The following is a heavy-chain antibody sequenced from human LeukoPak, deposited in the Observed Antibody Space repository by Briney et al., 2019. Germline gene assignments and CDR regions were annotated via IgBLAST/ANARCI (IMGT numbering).Heavy chain of an antibody. CDR2: IYYSGST. D-gene: IGHD3-22*01. J-gene: IGHJ3*02. CDR3: ASLYDSSGYPRGAFDI. V-gene: IGHV4-61*01. Sequence: SETLSLTCAVSGYSISSGYYWSWIRQPPGKGLEWIGYIYYSGSTNYNPSLKSRVTISVDTSKNQFSLKLSSVTAADTVVYYCASLYDSSGYPRGAFDIWGQGTMVTVSS. CDR1: GYSISSGYY.